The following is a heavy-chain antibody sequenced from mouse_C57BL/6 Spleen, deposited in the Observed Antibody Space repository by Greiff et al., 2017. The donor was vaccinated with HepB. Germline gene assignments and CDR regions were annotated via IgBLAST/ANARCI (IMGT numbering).Heavy chain of an antibody. Sequence: EVKLQESGPGLVKPSQSLSLTCSVTGYSITSGYYWNWIRQFPGNKLEWMGYISYDGSNNYNPSLKNRISITRDTSKNQFFLKLNSVTTEDTATYYSARQSSSGYVGAMDYWGQGTSVTVSS. CDR3: ARQSSSGYVGAMDY. CDR2: ISYDGSN. D-gene: IGHD3-2*02. J-gene: IGHJ4*01. CDR1: GYSITSGYY. V-gene: IGHV3-6*01.